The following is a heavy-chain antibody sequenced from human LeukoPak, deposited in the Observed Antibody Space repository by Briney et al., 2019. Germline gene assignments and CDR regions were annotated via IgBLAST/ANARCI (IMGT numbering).Heavy chain of an antibody. D-gene: IGHD3-22*01. J-gene: IGHJ4*02. CDR3: ARANYYDSSGYYRD. V-gene: IGHV4-4*07. CDR2: IYTSGST. CDR1: GGSISSYY. Sequence: PSETLSLTCTVSGGSISSYYWSWIRQPAGKGLEWIGRIYTSGSTNYNPSLKSRVTMSVDTSKNQFSLKLSSMTAADTAVYYCARANYYDSSGYYRDWGQGTLVTVSS.